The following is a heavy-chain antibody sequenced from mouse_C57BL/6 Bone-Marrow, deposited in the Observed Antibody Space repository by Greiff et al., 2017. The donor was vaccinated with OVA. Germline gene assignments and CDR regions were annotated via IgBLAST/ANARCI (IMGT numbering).Heavy chain of an antibody. V-gene: IGHV1-36*01. J-gene: IGHJ4*01. CDR3: ATRYYSNYDYAMDY. Sequence: VQLQQSGPVLVKPGPSVKISCKASGFTFTDYYMHWVKQSHGKSLEWVGLVYPYNGGTSYNQKFKGKATLTVDTSSSTAYMELNSLTSEDSAVYYGATRYYSNYDYAMDYWGQGTSVTVSS. CDR2: VYPYNGGT. CDR1: GFTFTDYY. D-gene: IGHD2-5*01.